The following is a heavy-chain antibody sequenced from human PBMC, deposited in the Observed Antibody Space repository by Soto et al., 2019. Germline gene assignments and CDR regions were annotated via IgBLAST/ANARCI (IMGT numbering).Heavy chain of an antibody. V-gene: IGHV1-2*02. CDR2: INPNSGGT. D-gene: IGHD1-1*01. Sequence: ASVKVSCKASGYTFSDYYIHWVRQAPGQGLEWMGWINPNSGGTKYAPKFQGGVTMTRDTSITTAYMELSRLRSGDTAVYYCAREQATAKPEGVDFWGEGTLVTVYS. CDR1: GYTFSDYY. J-gene: IGHJ4*02. CDR3: AREQATAKPEGVDF.